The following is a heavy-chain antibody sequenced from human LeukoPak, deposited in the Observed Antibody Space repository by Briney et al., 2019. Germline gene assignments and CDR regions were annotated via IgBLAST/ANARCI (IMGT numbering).Heavy chain of an antibody. CDR1: GGSISSYY. Sequence: SETLSLTCTVSGGSISSYYWSWIRQPPGKGLEWIGYIYYSGSTNYNPSLKSRVTISVDTSKNQFSLKLRSVTAADTAVYYCARFNDYGDARYFDYWGQGTVVTVSS. CDR3: ARFNDYGDARYFDY. V-gene: IGHV4-59*01. J-gene: IGHJ4*02. CDR2: IYYSGST. D-gene: IGHD4-17*01.